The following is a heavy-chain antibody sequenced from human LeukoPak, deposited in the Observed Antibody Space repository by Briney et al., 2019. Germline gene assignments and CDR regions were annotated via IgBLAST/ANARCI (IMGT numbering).Heavy chain of an antibody. CDR2: MNPNSGHT. CDR1: GYTFSSYD. Sequence: ASVKVSCTASGYTFSSYDIIWVRQAPGQGLEWMGCMNPNSGHTGYAQTFQGRVTITRSTSISTAYMELTSLTSEDSAVYYCARSIVGVRKRNDYWGQGTLVTVSS. D-gene: IGHD1-26*01. J-gene: IGHJ4*02. V-gene: IGHV1-8*01. CDR3: ARSIVGVRKRNDY.